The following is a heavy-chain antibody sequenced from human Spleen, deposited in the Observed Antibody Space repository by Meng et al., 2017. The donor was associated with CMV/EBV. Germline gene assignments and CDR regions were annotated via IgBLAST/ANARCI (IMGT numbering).Heavy chain of an antibody. CDR1: LSAYY. CDR3: ARRAYYGSGSYYEMYFDY. CDR2: INPHSGGT. Sequence: LSAYYLHWVRQAPGQGLEWLGWINPHSGGTEYAQKLQGRVTMTRDTSISTVYMELSSLRSDDTAVYYCARRAYYGSGSYYEMYFDYWGQGALVTVSS. D-gene: IGHD3-10*01. J-gene: IGHJ4*02. V-gene: IGHV1-2*02.